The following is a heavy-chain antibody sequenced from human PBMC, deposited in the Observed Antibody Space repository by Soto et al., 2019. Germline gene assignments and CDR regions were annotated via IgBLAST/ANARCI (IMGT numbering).Heavy chain of an antibody. CDR1: GYTFTSYG. Sequence: GASVKVSCKASGYTFTSYGIIWVRQAPGQGLEWMGWISAYNGNTNYAQKLQGRVTMTTDTSTSTAYMELRSLRSDDTAVYYCARDLGFCSGGSCYTRQDYWGQGTLVTVSS. CDR2: ISAYNGNT. J-gene: IGHJ4*02. CDR3: ARDLGFCSGGSCYTRQDY. D-gene: IGHD2-15*01. V-gene: IGHV1-18*01.